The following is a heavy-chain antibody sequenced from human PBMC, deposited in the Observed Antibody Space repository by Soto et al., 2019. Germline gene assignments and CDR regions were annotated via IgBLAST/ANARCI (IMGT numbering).Heavy chain of an antibody. CDR1: GYSFTSYW. CDR2: IDPSASYT. J-gene: IGHJ6*02. Sequence: GESLKISCKGSGYSFTSYWISWVLQMPGKGLEWMGRIDPSASYTNYSPSFPGHVTISADKSISTAYLQWSSLKASDTAMYYCASQVGDTWNPTHGMDVWGQGTTVTVSS. V-gene: IGHV5-10-1*01. D-gene: IGHD1-20*01. CDR3: ASQVGDTWNPTHGMDV.